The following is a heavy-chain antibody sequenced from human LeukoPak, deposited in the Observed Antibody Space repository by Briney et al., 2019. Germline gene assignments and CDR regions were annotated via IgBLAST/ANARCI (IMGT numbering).Heavy chain of an antibody. Sequence: ASVKVSCKASGYTFSNYGISWVRQAPGQGLEWVGWISAYNGNTNYAQKLQGRVTMTTDTSTSTAYMELRSLRSDDTAVYYCARGHMLRGLGTFDYWGQGTLVTVSS. CDR1: GYTFSNYG. V-gene: IGHV1-18*01. CDR3: ARGHMLRGLGTFDY. J-gene: IGHJ4*02. CDR2: ISAYNGNT. D-gene: IGHD3-10*01.